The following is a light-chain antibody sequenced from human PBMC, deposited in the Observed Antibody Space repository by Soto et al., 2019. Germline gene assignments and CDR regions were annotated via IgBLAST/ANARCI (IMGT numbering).Light chain of an antibody. V-gene: IGKV1-5*01. CDR2: DAS. Sequence: DIQMTQSPSTLSASVGDRVTITCRASQSISSWLAWYQQKPGKAPKLMIYDASSLESGVPSRFSGSGSGTEFTLTISSRQPDDFATYYCQQYNSYSRTFGQGTKVEIK. CDR1: QSISSW. CDR3: QQYNSYSRT. J-gene: IGKJ1*01.